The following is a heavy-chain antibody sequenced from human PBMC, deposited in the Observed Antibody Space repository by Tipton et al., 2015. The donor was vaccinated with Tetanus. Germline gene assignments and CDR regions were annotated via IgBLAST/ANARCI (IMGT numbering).Heavy chain of an antibody. CDR2: FYSSGDT. Sequence: LRLSCTVSSVSIADNTNYWGWIRQPPGKGLEWIGGFYSSGDTYSNPSLKSRVTMSVDTSRNQFSLRLGSVTAADTAEYYCARHNSGYFTFFDSWGQGILVTVSS. D-gene: IGHD3-3*01. CDR3: ARHNSGYFTFFDS. J-gene: IGHJ4*02. CDR1: SVSIADNTNY. V-gene: IGHV4-39*01.